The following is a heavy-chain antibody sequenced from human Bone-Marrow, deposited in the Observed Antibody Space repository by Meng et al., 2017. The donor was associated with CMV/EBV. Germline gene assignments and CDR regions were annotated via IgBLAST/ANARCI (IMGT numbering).Heavy chain of an antibody. J-gene: IGHJ6*02. CDR2: IYSGGSST. V-gene: IGHV3-23*03. D-gene: IGHD3-10*01. Sequence: GESLKISCAASGFTFSSYAMSWVRQAPGKGLEWVSVIYSGGSSTYYADSVKGRFTISRDNSKNTLYLQMNSLRAEDTAVYYCAKVFYYGSGSYYLGYGMDVWGQGTTVTVSS. CDR1: GFTFSSYA. CDR3: AKVFYYGSGSYYLGYGMDV.